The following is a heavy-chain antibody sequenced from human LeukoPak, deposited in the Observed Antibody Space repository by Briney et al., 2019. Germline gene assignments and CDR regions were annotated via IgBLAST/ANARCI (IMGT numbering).Heavy chain of an antibody. V-gene: IGHV3-30*18. CDR3: AKDPVRYCSSTSCLFNWFDP. Sequence: PGRSLRLSCAASGFTFSSYGMHWVRQAPGKGPEWVAVISYDGSNKYYADSVKGRFTISRDNSKNTLYLQMNSLRAEDTAVYYCAKDPVRYCSSTSCLFNWFDPWGQGTLVTVSS. CDR1: GFTFSSYG. CDR2: ISYDGSNK. J-gene: IGHJ5*02. D-gene: IGHD2-2*01.